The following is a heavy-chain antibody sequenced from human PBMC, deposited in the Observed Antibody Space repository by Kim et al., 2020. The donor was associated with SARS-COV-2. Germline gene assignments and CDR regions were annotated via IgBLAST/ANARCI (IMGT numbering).Heavy chain of an antibody. Sequence: GGSLRLSCAASGFTFSSYSMNWVRQAPGKGLEWVSYISSSSSTIYYADSVKGRFTISRDNAKNSLYLQMNSLRAEDTAVYYCARDGAVAGTLHTEKLSNNWFDPWGQGTLVTVSS. D-gene: IGHD6-19*01. J-gene: IGHJ5*02. V-gene: IGHV3-48*04. CDR1: GFTFSSYS. CDR2: ISSSSSTI. CDR3: ARDGAVAGTLHTEKLSNNWFDP.